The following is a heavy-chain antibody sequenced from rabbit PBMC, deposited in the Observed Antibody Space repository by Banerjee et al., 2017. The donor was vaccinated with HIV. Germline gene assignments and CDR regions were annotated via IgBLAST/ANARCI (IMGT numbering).Heavy chain of an antibody. CDR3: ARGTSSSAYYSGSLNL. V-gene: IGHV1S40*01. J-gene: IGHJ4*01. CDR2: IYGGSSGST. Sequence: QQLEEAGGGLVKPGASLTLTCTASGFSFSSGYYMYWVRQAPGKGLEWIACIYGGSSGSTYYASWAKGRFTISKTSSTTVTLQMTSLTVADTATYFCARGTSSSAYYSGSLNLWGQGTLVTVS. CDR1: GFSFSSGYY. D-gene: IGHD1-1*01.